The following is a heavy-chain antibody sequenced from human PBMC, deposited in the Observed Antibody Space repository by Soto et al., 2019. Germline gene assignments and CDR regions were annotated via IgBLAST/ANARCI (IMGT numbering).Heavy chain of an antibody. V-gene: IGHV3-23*01. CDR2: ISGGGSGT. CDR3: AKDPKSTIRFNWFDP. CDR1: GFTFSSYA. Sequence: QSGGSLRLSCAASGFTFSSYAMSWVRQAPGKGLEWVAGISGGGSGTYYADSVKGRFTVSRDNSKKTLYLQMNSLRAEDTAVYYCAKDPKSTIRFNWFDPWGQGTLVTVSS. D-gene: IGHD2-8*01. J-gene: IGHJ5*02.